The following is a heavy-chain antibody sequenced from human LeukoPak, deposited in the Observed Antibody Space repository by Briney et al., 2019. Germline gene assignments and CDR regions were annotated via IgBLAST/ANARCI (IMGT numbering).Heavy chain of an antibody. D-gene: IGHD2-15*01. CDR1: GGSISSYY. V-gene: IGHV4-59*08. Sequence: PSETLSLTCTVSGGSISSYYWSWIRQPPGKGLEWIGYIYYSGSTNYNPSLKSRVTISVDTSKNQFSLNLRSVSAADTAVYYCARQGSGGRAFDVWGPGTMVTVSS. CDR2: IYYSGST. CDR3: ARQGSGGRAFDV. J-gene: IGHJ3*01.